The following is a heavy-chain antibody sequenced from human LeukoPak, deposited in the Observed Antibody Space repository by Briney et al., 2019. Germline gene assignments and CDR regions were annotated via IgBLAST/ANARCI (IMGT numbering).Heavy chain of an antibody. V-gene: IGHV4-61*05. D-gene: IGHD3-10*01. Sequence: SETLSLTCTVSGGSISSDNFYSGWIRQPPGKGLEWIGYMYYSGSTNYNPSLKSRATISMDTSKNQFSLNLNSVTAADTAVYYCARQIAWGVGRFDYWGQGTLATVSA. CDR3: ARQIAWGVGRFDY. J-gene: IGHJ4*02. CDR2: MYYSGST. CDR1: GGSISSDNFY.